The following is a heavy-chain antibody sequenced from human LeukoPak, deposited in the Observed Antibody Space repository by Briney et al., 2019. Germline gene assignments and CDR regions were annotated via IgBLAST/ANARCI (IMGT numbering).Heavy chain of an antibody. V-gene: IGHV4-4*07. Sequence: ETLSLTCTVSGGFISSYYWSWIRQPAGKGLEWIGRIYTSGRTNYNPSLKSRVTMSVDTSKNQFSLKLSSVTAADTAVYYCASTSAAAGQGFDPWGQGTLVTVSS. J-gene: IGHJ5*02. D-gene: IGHD6-13*01. CDR3: ASTSAAAGQGFDP. CDR1: GGFISSYY. CDR2: IYTSGRT.